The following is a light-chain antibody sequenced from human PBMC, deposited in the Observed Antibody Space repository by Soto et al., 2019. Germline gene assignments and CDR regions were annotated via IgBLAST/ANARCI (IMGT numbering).Light chain of an antibody. V-gene: IGKV3-11*01. J-gene: IGKJ1*01. CDR1: QFVSSR. Sequence: DIVVTQSPATLSASPGERVTLSCRASQFVSSRLAWYQQRPGQAPRLLIYDASNRATGIPARFSGSGSGTDFTLTISSLEPEDFAVYYCQQRSNWPPWTFGQGTKVDIK. CDR2: DAS. CDR3: QQRSNWPPWT.